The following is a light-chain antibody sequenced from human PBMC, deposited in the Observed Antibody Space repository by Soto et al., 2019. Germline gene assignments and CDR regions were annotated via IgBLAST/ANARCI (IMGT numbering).Light chain of an antibody. J-gene: IGKJ1*01. V-gene: IGKV3-20*01. CDR1: QSVNSRY. CDR3: VQFDGPPSTWT. Sequence: EIVLTQSPGTLSLSPGERATLSCRASQSVNSRYLAWYQHKPGQAPRLLIYGASSRATGIPDRFSGSASGADFTLIIARLEPEDSAVYYCVQFDGPPSTWTFGQGTKVDI. CDR2: GAS.